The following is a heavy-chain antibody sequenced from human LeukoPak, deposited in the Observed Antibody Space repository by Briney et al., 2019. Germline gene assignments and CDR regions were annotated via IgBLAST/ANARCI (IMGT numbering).Heavy chain of an antibody. CDR3: AKAQSYDRIAAAEWFDP. CDR2: ISGGGGST. D-gene: IGHD6-13*01. J-gene: IGHJ5*02. Sequence: GRSLRLSCAASGFTFDDYAMHWVRQAPGKGLEWVSGISGGGGSTHHADSVKGRFTISRDNSKKTLYLQMNSLRVEDTAVYFCAKAQSYDRIAAAEWFDPWGQGTLVTVSS. V-gene: IGHV3-23*01. CDR1: GFTFDDYA.